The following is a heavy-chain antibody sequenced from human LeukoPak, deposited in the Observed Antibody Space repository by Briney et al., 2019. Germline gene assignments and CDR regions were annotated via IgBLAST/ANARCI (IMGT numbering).Heavy chain of an antibody. J-gene: IGHJ1*01. CDR2: IKADGSEK. D-gene: IGHD2-15*01. V-gene: IGHV3-7*01. CDR1: GFNLSNYW. Sequence: GGSLRLSCAASGFNLSNYWMSWVRQAPGKGLEWVANIKADGSEKYYVDSVKGRLTISRDNAKNSLYLQMNSLRVEDTAVYHCATVFNDRSGGRCHGDHFQQWGQGTLVTVSS. CDR3: ATVFNDRSGGRCHGDHFQQ.